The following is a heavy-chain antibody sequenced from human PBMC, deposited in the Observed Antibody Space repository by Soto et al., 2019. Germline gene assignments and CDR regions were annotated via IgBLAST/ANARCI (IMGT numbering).Heavy chain of an antibody. CDR1: GGTFSSYA. Sequence: QVQLVQSGAEVKKPGYSVKVSCKASGGTFSSYAINWVRQAPGQGLEWMGGIIPLFGKADYAQKFQGRVTITADQSTSTAYMELSSLRSEDTAVYYCAQCLLGVNYYCGMDVWGQWATGTVSS. V-gene: IGHV1-69*12. D-gene: IGHD3-16*01. CDR3: AQCLLGVNYYCGMDV. J-gene: IGHJ6*02. CDR2: IIPLFGKA.